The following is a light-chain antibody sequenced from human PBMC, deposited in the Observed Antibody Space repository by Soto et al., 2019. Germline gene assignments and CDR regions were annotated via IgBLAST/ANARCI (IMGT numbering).Light chain of an antibody. V-gene: IGKV3-20*01. J-gene: IGKJ4*01. CDR2: GTS. CDR1: ESISSTS. Sequence: EIVLTQSPGTLSLSPGESATLSCRASESISSTSLAWYQQKPGQAPRLLIYGTSGRATDIPGRFTGSGSRTVFTLTISRLAPEDFAVYYCQQYGRSPLTFGGGTKV. CDR3: QQYGRSPLT.